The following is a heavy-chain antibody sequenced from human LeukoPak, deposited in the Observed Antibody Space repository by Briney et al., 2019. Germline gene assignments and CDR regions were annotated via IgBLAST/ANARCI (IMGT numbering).Heavy chain of an antibody. CDR3: ARDGTSTDDY. CDR2: ISGNNDNP. Sequence: ASVKVSCKASGGTFSSDAISWGRQAPGQGLEWMGWISGNNDNPNYGQNFQGRFTVTSDSSTSTAYMELRNLRSHDTAVYYCARDGTSTDDYWGQGTLVTVSS. J-gene: IGHJ4*02. D-gene: IGHD2-2*01. CDR1: GGTFSSDA. V-gene: IGHV1-18*01.